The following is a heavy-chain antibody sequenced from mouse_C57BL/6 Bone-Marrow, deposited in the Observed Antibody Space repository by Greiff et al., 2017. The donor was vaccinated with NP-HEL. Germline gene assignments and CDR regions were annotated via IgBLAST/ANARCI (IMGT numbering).Heavy chain of an antibody. CDR1: GYTFTSYW. J-gene: IGHJ4*01. CDR2: IDPSASYT. Sequence: QVQLQQPGAELVMPGASVKLSCKASGYTFTSYWMHWVKQRPGQGLEWIGEIDPSASYTNYNQKLKGKSTLTVDKSSSTAYMQLSSLTSEDSAVYYCAREGYSNSYYYAMDYWGQGTSVTVSS. CDR3: AREGYSNSYYYAMDY. V-gene: IGHV1-69*01. D-gene: IGHD2-5*01.